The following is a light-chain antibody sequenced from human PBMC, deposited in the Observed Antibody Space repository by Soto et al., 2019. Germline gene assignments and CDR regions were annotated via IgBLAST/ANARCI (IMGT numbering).Light chain of an antibody. V-gene: IGKV1-5*01. J-gene: IGKJ1*01. CDR3: QPYDTYRAT. CDR1: QTIDTR. CDR2: DAS. Sequence: DIQMTQSPSSLSSSVGDRVTITCRATQTIDTRLAWYQQKPGEAPKLLIYDASSLENGVPSRFSGSGSGTEFTLTISGLQPDDFATYYCQPYDTYRATFGLGTKVDI.